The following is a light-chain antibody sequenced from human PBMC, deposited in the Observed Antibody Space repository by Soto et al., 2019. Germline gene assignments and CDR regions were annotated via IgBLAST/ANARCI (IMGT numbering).Light chain of an antibody. J-gene: IGLJ3*02. CDR3: QSYDSSLSGSMV. Sequence: QSVLTQPASVSGSPGQSITISCTGTSSDVGGYNYVSWYQQHPGEAPKLMIFEVSNRPSGVSNRFSGSKSGNTASLTISGLQAEDEADYYCQSYDSSLSGSMVFGGGTKLTVL. CDR2: EVS. CDR1: SSDVGGYNY. V-gene: IGLV2-14*01.